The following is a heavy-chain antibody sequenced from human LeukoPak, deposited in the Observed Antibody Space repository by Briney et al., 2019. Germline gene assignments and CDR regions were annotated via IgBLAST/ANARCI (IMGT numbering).Heavy chain of an antibody. Sequence: SQTLSLTCTVSGSSISSGSYYWSWIRQPAGKGLEWIGRIYTSGSTKYNPSLKSRVTISVDTSKSQFSLKLSSVTAADTAVYYCARVYYDSSGYLILDYWGQGTLVTVSS. CDR1: GSSISSGSYY. D-gene: IGHD3-22*01. V-gene: IGHV4-61*02. CDR2: IYTSGST. J-gene: IGHJ4*02. CDR3: ARVYYDSSGYLILDY.